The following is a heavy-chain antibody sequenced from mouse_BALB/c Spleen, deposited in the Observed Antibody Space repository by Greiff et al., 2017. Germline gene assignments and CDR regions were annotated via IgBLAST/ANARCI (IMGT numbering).Heavy chain of an antibody. V-gene: IGHV3-6*02. CDR3: ARGSQFAY. J-gene: IGHJ3*01. CDR1: GYSITSGYY. Sequence: EVKLMESGPGLVKPSQSLSLTCSVTGYSITSGYYWNWIRQFPGNKLEWMGYISYDGSNNYNPSLKNQISITRDTSKNQFFLKLNSVTTEDTATYYCARGSQFAYWGQGTLVTVSA. CDR2: ISYDGSN.